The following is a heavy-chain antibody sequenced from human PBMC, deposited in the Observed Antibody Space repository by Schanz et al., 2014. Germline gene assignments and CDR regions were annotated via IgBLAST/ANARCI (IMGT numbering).Heavy chain of an antibody. J-gene: IGHJ6*02. Sequence: QVQLVQSGAEVKKPGASVKVSCKASGYTFTSYGISWVRQAPGQGLEWMGRIIPILGIANYAQNFQGRVTFTADKSTSTAYMELSRLTSDDTAVFFCARENTAVAGMPRVMDVWGQGTTVTVTS. CDR3: ARENTAVAGMPRVMDV. CDR2: IIPILGIA. D-gene: IGHD6-19*01. V-gene: IGHV1-69*04. CDR1: GYTFTSYG.